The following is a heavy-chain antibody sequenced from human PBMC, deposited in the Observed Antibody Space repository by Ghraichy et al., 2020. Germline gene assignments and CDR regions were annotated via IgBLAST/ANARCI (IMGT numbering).Heavy chain of an antibody. Sequence: SETLSLTCTVSGGSISSGGYYWSWIRQHPGKGLEWIGYIYYSGSTYYNPSLKSRVTISVDTSKNPFSLKLSSVTAADTAVYYCARDKYQLLLRAFDIWGQGTMVTVSS. J-gene: IGHJ3*02. CDR1: GGSISSGGYY. CDR3: ARDKYQLLLRAFDI. V-gene: IGHV4-31*03. CDR2: IYYSGST. D-gene: IGHD2-2*01.